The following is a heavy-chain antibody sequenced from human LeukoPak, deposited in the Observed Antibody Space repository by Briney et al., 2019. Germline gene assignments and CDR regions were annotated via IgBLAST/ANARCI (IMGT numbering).Heavy chain of an antibody. CDR2: INPSGDST. CDR3: ARGDYVWGSYRPQGPFDY. V-gene: IGHV1-46*01. CDR1: GYTFTSYY. J-gene: IGHJ4*02. D-gene: IGHD3-16*02. Sequence: ASVKVSCKQSGYTFTSYYMHWVRQAPGQGLEWMGMINPSGDSTSYAQKFQGRVTMTRDTSTSTVYMELSSLRSKDTAVYYCARGDYVWGSYRPQGPFDYWGQGTLVTVSS.